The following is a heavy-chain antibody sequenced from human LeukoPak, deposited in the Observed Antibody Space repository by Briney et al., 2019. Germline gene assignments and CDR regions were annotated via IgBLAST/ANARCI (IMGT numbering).Heavy chain of an antibody. CDR1: GGSTSRHY. CDR3: ARVSYNAGSFISGGWFDP. CDR2: VHTSGSP. V-gene: IGHV4-4*07. D-gene: IGHD3-10*01. J-gene: IGHJ5*02. Sequence: PSETLSLTCDVSGGSTSRHYWSWIRLPAGKGLEWIGRVHTSGSPDYSPSLKSRVTMSVDTSKNQVSLRLSSMTAADTAVYFCARVSYNAGSFISGGWFDPWGQGIRATVSS.